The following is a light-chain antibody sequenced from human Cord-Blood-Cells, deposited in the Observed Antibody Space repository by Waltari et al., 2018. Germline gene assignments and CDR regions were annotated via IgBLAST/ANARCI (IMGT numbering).Light chain of an antibody. J-gene: IGKJ1*01. CDR2: WAS. V-gene: IGKV4-1*01. CDR3: QQYYSTPPWT. CDR1: QSVFYSSNNKND. Sequence: DIVMTQSPDSLAVSLGERATINCKSSQSVFYSSNNKNDLAWYQQKPGQPPKLLMYWASTRESGVPDRVSGSGSGTDLTLTISSLQAEDVAVYYCQQYYSTPPWTFGQGTKVEIK.